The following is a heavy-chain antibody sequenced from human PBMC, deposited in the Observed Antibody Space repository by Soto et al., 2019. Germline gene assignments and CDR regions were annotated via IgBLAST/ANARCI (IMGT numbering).Heavy chain of an antibody. CDR2: ISYDGSNK. CDR1: GFTFSSYA. D-gene: IGHD2-2*01. CDR3: ASAIVPAAIINWFDP. J-gene: IGHJ5*02. V-gene: IGHV3-30-3*01. Sequence: QVQLVESGGGVVQPGRSLRLSCAASGFTFSSYAMHWVRQAPGKGLEWVAVISYDGSNKYYADSVKGRFTISRDNSKNTLYLQMNSLRAEDTAVYYCASAIVPAAIINWFDPWGQGTLVTVSS.